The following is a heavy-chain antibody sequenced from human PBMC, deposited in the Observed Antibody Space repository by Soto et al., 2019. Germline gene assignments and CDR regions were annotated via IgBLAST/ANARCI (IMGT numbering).Heavy chain of an antibody. CDR2: ISGSGDST. V-gene: IGHV3-23*01. Sequence: EVQLLESGGGLVQPGGSLRLSCAASGFTFSSYAMRWARQAPGKGLEWVSAISGSGDSTYYADSVKGRFTTSRDNSKNTLYLQRNSLRAEYTAVYYCARRGSGSYYDYWGQGTLVTVSS. CDR1: GFTFSSYA. J-gene: IGHJ4*02. CDR3: ARRGSGSYYDY. D-gene: IGHD1-26*01.